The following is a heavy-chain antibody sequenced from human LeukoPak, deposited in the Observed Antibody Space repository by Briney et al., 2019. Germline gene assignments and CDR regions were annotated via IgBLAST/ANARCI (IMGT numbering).Heavy chain of an antibody. CDR2: FDREDGET. J-gene: IGHJ6*03. Sequence: ASVKVSCKVSGYALTELSMHWGRQAPGKGLEWMGGFDREDGETIYAQKFQGRVTMTEDTSTDTAYMELSSVRSEDTAVYYCATRSDHPRGFYYYSMDVWGKGTTVTVSS. CDR1: GYALTELS. CDR3: ATRSDHPRGFYYYSMDV. V-gene: IGHV1-24*01.